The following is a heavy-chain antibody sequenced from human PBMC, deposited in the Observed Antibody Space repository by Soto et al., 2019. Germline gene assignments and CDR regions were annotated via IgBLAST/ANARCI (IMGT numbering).Heavy chain of an antibody. CDR1: GGTSSSYA. CDR2: IIPIFGTA. V-gene: IGHV1-69*13. CDR3: ATRYAISGGRIGYYFDY. J-gene: IGHJ4*02. D-gene: IGHD2-15*01. Sequence: GASVKVSCKASGGTSSSYAISWVRQAPGQGLEWMGGIIPIFGTANYAQKFQGRVTITADESTSTAYMELSSLRSEDTAVYYCATRYAISGGRIGYYFDYWGQGTLVTVSS.